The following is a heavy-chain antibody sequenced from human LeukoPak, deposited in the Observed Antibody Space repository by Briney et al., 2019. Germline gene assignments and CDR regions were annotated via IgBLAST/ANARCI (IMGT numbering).Heavy chain of an antibody. CDR3: ITDIPSEIYPFDN. D-gene: IGHD2-21*01. Sequence: GGSLRLSCAASGFTFSDYTLTWVRQAPGKGLEWVGLIKSKADGETIDYAAPVKGRFTISRDDSKDTLYMQMNSLKIEDTAVYYCITDIPSEIYPFDNWGQGTLVTVSS. J-gene: IGHJ4*02. V-gene: IGHV3-15*01. CDR2: IKSKADGETI. CDR1: GFTFSDYT.